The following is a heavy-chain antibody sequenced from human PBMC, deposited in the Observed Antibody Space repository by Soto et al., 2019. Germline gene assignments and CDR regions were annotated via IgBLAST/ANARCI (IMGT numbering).Heavy chain of an antibody. CDR1: GVTFSSYA. J-gene: IGHJ6*02. CDR3: ARDPLGCSGGSCYFPSTYYYYGMDV. CDR2: IIPIFGTT. D-gene: IGHD2-15*01. V-gene: IGHV1-69*13. Sequence: SVKVSCKASGVTFSSYAISWVRQAPGQGLEWMGGIIPIFGTTNYAQKFQGRVTITADESTSTAYMELSSLRSEDTAVYYSARDPLGCSGGSCYFPSTYYYYGMDVWGQGTTVTVSS.